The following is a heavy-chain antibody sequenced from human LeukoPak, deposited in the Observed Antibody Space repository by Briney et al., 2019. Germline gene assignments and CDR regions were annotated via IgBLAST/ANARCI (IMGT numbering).Heavy chain of an antibody. Sequence: GASVKVSCKASEYAFTGFQKKWLRQAPGQGLEWMGWINPNSGGTNYAQKFHGRVTMTRDTSISTGYMELSRLRSDDTAVYYCARGKTTVYCGGDCYAFDYWGQGSLVTVSS. V-gene: IGHV1-2*02. D-gene: IGHD2-21*02. J-gene: IGHJ4*02. CDR2: INPNSGGT. CDR3: ARGKTTVYCGGDCYAFDY. CDR1: EYAFTGFQ.